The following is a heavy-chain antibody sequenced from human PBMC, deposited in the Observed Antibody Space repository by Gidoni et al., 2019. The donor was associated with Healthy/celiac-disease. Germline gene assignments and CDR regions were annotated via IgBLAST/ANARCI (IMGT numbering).Heavy chain of an antibody. CDR2: ISYDGSNK. V-gene: IGHV3-30*03. Sequence: SSYGMHWVRQAPGKGLEWVAVISYDGSNKYYADSVKGRFTISRDNSKNTLYLQMNSLRAEDTAVYYCATGGITFGGVIGGFDYWGQGTLVTVSS. J-gene: IGHJ4*02. D-gene: IGHD3-16*02. CDR1: SSYG. CDR3: ATGGITFGGVIGGFDY.